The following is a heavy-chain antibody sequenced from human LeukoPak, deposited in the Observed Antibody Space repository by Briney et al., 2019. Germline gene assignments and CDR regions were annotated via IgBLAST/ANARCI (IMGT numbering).Heavy chain of an antibody. D-gene: IGHD5-24*01. V-gene: IGHV3-74*01. J-gene: IGHJ4*02. CDR1: GFTFSSYV. CDR2: ISHDGII. Sequence: GGSLRLSCETAGFTFSSYVMHWVRRTPGKGLVWVSRISHDGIISYADPVKGRFTISRDNAKNTLILQMNSLRVEDTAVYYCARDWVYKIDYWGRGTLVTVSS. CDR3: ARDWVYKIDY.